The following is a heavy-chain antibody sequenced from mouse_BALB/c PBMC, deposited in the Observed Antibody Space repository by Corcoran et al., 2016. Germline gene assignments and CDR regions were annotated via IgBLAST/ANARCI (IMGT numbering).Heavy chain of an antibody. CDR1: GYSITSGYY. CDR3: ASHDGYYYAMDY. Sequence: DVQLQESGPGLVKPSQSLSLTCSVTGYSITSGYYWNWIRQFPGNKLEWMGYISYDGSNNYNPSLKNRISITRDTSKNQFFLKLNSVTTEDTATYYCASHDGYYYAMDYWGQGTSVTVSS. D-gene: IGHD2-3*01. V-gene: IGHV3-6*02. CDR2: ISYDGSN. J-gene: IGHJ4*01.